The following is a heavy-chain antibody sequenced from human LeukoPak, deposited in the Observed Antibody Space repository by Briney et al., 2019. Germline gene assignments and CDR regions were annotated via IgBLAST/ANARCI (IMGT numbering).Heavy chain of an antibody. CDR2: IYSGGST. CDR1: GFTVSSYY. CDR3: VKAIRPLSSGNYYSCLDY. D-gene: IGHD3-22*01. Sequence: GGSLRLSCAASGFTVSSYYMSWVRQAPGKGLEWVSVIYSGGSTHYADSVKGRFTISRDNSKNTLHLQMNSLRAGDTALYYCVKAIRPLSSGNYYSCLDYWGQGSLVTVSS. J-gene: IGHJ4*02. V-gene: IGHV3-53*01.